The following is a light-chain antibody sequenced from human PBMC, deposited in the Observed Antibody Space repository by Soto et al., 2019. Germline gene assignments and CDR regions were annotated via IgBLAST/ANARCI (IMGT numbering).Light chain of an antibody. V-gene: IGKV3-15*01. CDR1: QSVSAN. CDR3: QQYNNWPPIT. J-gene: IGKJ5*01. Sequence: ELVMTEYPATVSVSPGERSTLSCRASQSVSANLAWYQHKPGQAPRLLIYGASTRATGIPARFSGSGSGTEFTLTISSLQSEDFAVYYCQQYNNWPPITFGQGTRLEIK. CDR2: GAS.